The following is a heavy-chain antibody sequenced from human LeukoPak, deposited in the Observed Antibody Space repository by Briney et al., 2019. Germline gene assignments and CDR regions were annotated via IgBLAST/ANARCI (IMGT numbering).Heavy chain of an antibody. CDR2: IYTSGST. CDR3: ARDRGCSSTSCYSWFDP. D-gene: IGHD2-2*01. CDR1: GGSISSGSYY. V-gene: IGHV4-61*02. J-gene: IGHJ5*02. Sequence: SQTLSLTCTVSGGSISSGSYYWSWIRQPAGKGLEWIGRIYTSGSTNYNPSLKSRVTISVDTSKNQFSLKLSSVTASDTAVSYCARDRGCSSTSCYSWFDPWGQGTLVTVSS.